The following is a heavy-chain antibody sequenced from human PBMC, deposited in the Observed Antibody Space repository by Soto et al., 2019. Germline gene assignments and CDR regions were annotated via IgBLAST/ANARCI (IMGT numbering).Heavy chain of an antibody. CDR1: GGSISSGGYY. V-gene: IGHV4-31*03. J-gene: IGHJ5*02. D-gene: IGHD3-3*01. Sequence: SFTCTVSGGSISSGGYYWSWIRQHPGKGLGWIGYIYYSGSTYYNPSLKSRVTISVDTSKNQFSLKLSSVTAADTAVYYCARDRGDEDPYYDFWSGYSRHSGHGCWFDPWGQGTLVTVSS. CDR2: IYYSGST. CDR3: ARDRGDEDPYYDFWSGYSRHSGHGCWFDP.